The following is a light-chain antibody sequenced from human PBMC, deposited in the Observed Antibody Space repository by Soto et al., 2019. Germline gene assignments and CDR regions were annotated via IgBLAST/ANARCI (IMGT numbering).Light chain of an antibody. CDR1: QSITTY. J-gene: IGKJ1*01. CDR2: AAS. V-gene: IGKV1-39*01. Sequence: DIQMAQYPSSLSASVGDRVTIACRASQSITTYLNWYQHKAGKAPKLLIYAASSLQSGVPSRFSGSGSGTDFTLTISSLQPEDFATYYCQQSYSTPWTVGQGTKVEI. CDR3: QQSYSTPWT.